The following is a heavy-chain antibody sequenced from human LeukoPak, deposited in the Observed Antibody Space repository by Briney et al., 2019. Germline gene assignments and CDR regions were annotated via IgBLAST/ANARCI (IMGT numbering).Heavy chain of an antibody. CDR2: INPNSGGT. Sequence: ASVKVSCKAPGYTFTGYYMHWVRQAPGQGLEWMGWINPNSGGTNYAQKFQGRVTMTRDTSISTAYMELSRLRSDDTAVYYCAKDRRRITMMGYGMDVWGQGTTVTVSS. D-gene: IGHD3-22*01. CDR1: GYTFTGYY. J-gene: IGHJ6*02. V-gene: IGHV1-2*02. CDR3: AKDRRRITMMGYGMDV.